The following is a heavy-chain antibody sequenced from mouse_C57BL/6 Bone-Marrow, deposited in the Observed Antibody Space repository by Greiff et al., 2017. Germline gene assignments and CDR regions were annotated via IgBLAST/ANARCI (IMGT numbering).Heavy chain of an antibody. V-gene: IGHV5-6*01. CDR2: ISSGGSYT. D-gene: IGHD1-1*01. CDR1: GFTFSSYG. Sequence: EVQLVESGGDLVKPGGSLKLSCAASGFTFSSYGMSWVRQTPDKRLEWVATISSGGSYTYYPDSVKGRFTISRDNAKNTLYLQMSSLKSEDTAMYYCARGLITTVVDPWFAYWGQGTLVTVSA. CDR3: ARGLITTVVDPWFAY. J-gene: IGHJ3*01.